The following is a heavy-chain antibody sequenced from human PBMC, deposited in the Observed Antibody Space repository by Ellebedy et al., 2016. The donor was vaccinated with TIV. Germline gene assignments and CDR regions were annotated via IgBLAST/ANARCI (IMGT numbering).Heavy chain of an antibody. CDR2: ISYDGSNK. CDR1: GFTFSSYG. J-gene: IGHJ4*02. CDR3: AREGVVVIAIDY. V-gene: IGHV3-30-3*01. Sequence: PGGSLRLSCAASGFTFSSYGMHWVRQAPGKGLEWVALISYDGSNKDYVDSVKGRFTISRDNSKNTLYLQMNSLRPEDTAVYYCAREGVVVIAIDYWGQGNLVTVSS. D-gene: IGHD3-22*01.